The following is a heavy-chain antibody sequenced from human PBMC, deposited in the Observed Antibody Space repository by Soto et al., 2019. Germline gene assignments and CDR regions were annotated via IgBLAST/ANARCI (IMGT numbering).Heavy chain of an antibody. J-gene: IGHJ6*02. CDR2: IYYSGST. CDR3: ASLDCSGGSCYSGMDV. D-gene: IGHD2-15*01. Sequence: PSETLSLTCTVSGGSISSSSYYWGCIRQPPGKGLEWIGSIYYSGSTYYNPSLKSRVTISVDTSKNQFSLKLSSVTAADTAVYYCASLDCSGGSCYSGMDVWGQGTTVTVSS. CDR1: GGSISSSSYY. V-gene: IGHV4-39*01.